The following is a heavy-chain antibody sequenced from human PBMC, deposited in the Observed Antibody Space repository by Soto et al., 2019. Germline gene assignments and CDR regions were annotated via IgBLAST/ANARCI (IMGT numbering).Heavy chain of an antibody. V-gene: IGHV3-7*03. CDR2: IREDGSEK. CDR1: GLTFSSYW. CDR3: ARGEYCYDGGY. Sequence: EVQLVESGGGLVQPGGSLRLSCVASGLTFSSYWMSWVRQAPGKGLEWVANIREDGSEKYYVDSVKGRFTISRDNAKKSLYLQMNSLTAEDTAVYYCARGEYCYDGGYWGQGTLVIVSS. J-gene: IGHJ4*02. D-gene: IGHD3-22*01.